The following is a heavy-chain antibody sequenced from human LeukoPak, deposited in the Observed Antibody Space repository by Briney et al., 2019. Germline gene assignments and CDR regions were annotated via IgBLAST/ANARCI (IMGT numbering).Heavy chain of an antibody. D-gene: IGHD1-26*01. Sequence: SETLSLTCTVSGGSISSSSYYWGWIRQPPGKGLEWIGRIYYSGSTYYNPSLKSRVTISVDTSKNQFSLKLSSVTAADTAVYYCARHSGGSGSYYGNYFDYWGQGTLVTVSS. CDR2: IYYSGST. CDR3: ARHSGGSGSYYGNYFDY. CDR1: GGSISSSSYY. J-gene: IGHJ4*02. V-gene: IGHV4-39*01.